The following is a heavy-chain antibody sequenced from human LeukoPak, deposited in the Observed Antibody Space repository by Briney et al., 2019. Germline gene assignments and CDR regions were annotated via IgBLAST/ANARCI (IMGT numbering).Heavy chain of an antibody. CDR1: GFTFSDSG. J-gene: IGHJ4*02. CDR2: IRSKTQNYAT. Sequence: TGGSLRLSCAASGFTFSDSGMHWVRQAPGKGLEWVGRIRSKTQNYATAYAASVKGRFTISRDDSKNTAFLQMNSLKTEDTAVYYCTNYDDSSDLWGYWGQGTLVTVSS. D-gene: IGHD3-22*01. V-gene: IGHV3-73*01. CDR3: TNYDDSSDLWGY.